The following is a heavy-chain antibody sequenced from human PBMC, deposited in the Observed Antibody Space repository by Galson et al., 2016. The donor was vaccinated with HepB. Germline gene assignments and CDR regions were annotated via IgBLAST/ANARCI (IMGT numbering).Heavy chain of an antibody. CDR3: ARTNYYDSSAYYYGLDY. CDR2: IYPGDSDT. Sequence: QSGAEVKKPGESLKISCKGSGYTFTDYWIGWVRQMPGKGLEWMGIIYPGDSDTRYSPSFQGQVTISADKSINTAYLQWSSLKASDTAMYYCARTNYYDSSAYYYGLDYWGRGTLVTVSS. CDR1: GYTFTDYW. J-gene: IGHJ4*02. V-gene: IGHV5-51*01. D-gene: IGHD3-22*01.